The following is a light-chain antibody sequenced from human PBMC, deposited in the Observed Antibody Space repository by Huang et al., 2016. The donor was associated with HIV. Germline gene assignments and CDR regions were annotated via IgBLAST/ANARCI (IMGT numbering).Light chain of an antibody. J-gene: IGKJ4*01. Sequence: IVMTQSPDSLAVSLGQRATLNCKSSQSCLYSSNNKNYLVWYQQKPGQPPTLLIYWASTRESGVPDRFSGSGSGTDFTLTISSLQAEDVAVYYCQQYYSAPLTFGGGTKVEIK. CDR2: WAS. CDR3: QQYYSAPLT. CDR1: QSCLYSSNNKNY. V-gene: IGKV4-1*01.